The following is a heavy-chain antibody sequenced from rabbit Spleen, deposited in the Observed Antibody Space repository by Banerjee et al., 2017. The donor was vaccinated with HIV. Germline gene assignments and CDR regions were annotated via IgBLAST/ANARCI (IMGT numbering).Heavy chain of an antibody. CDR2: IYVGSGGGS. CDR3: ARDLTGVIGWNFGW. Sequence: QEQLEESGGDLVKPEGSLTLTCTASGFSFIHSYWICWVRQAPGKGLEWIACIYVGSGGGSKYPSWAKGRFTFSKTSSTTVTLQMTSLTAADTATYFCARDLTGVIGWNFGWWGPGTLVTVS. CDR1: GFSFIHSYW. V-gene: IGHV1S45*01. D-gene: IGHD1-1*01. J-gene: IGHJ4*01.